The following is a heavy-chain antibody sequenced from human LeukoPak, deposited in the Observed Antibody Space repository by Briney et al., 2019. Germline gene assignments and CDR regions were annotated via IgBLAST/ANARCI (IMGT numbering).Heavy chain of an antibody. D-gene: IGHD1-26*01. CDR1: GGSISSYY. CDR3: ARLSVGATTGFDY. V-gene: IGHV4-4*09. CDR2: IYTSGST. Sequence: SETLSLTCAVPGGSISSYYWSWIRQPPGKGLEWIGYIYTSGSTNYNPSLKSRVTISVDTSKNQFSLKLSSVTAADTAVYYCARLSVGATTGFDYWDQGTLVTVSS. J-gene: IGHJ4*02.